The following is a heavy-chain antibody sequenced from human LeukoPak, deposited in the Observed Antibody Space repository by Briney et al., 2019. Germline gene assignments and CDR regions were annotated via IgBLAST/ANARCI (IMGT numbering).Heavy chain of an antibody. V-gene: IGHV4-59*12. D-gene: IGHD6-19*01. CDR2: IYYSGSP. CDR1: GGSLSSYY. J-gene: IGHJ5*02. CDR3: QAVAGTAQEMNWFDP. Sequence: SETLSLTCTVSGGSLSSYYWSWIRQPPGKGLEWIGYIYYSGSPNYNPSLKSRVTISVDTSKNQFSLKLSSVTAADTAVYYCQAVAGTAQEMNWFDPWGQGTLVTVSS.